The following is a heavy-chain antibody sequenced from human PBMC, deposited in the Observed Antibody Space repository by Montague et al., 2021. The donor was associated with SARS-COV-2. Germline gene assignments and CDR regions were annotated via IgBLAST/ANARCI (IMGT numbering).Heavy chain of an antibody. CDR2: VLYNTGT. CDR3: LRHPHYDGLNGPLDF. J-gene: IGHJ4*02. Sequence: SETLSLTCTVSGVSVTDYYWCWIRQPPPKGLERVGVVLYNTGTNSNPSLKSRVAISVDTSKNKFSLTLTPVTAADTASSYCLRHPHYDGLNGPLDFWGQGTLVTVSS. V-gene: IGHV4-59*08. CDR1: GVSVTDYY. D-gene: IGHD3-9*01.